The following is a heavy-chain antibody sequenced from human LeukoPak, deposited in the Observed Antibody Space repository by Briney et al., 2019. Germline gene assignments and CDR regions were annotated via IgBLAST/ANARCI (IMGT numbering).Heavy chain of an antibody. D-gene: IGHD6-19*01. CDR3: ARGMGSGWYSANWFDP. Sequence: ASVKVSCKASGYTFTSYDINWVRQATGQGLEWMGIINPSGGSTSYAQKFQGRVTMTRDMSTSTVYMELSSLRSEDTAVYYCARGMGSGWYSANWFDPWGQGTLVTVSS. J-gene: IGHJ5*02. CDR2: INPSGGST. CDR1: GYTFTSYD. V-gene: IGHV1-46*01.